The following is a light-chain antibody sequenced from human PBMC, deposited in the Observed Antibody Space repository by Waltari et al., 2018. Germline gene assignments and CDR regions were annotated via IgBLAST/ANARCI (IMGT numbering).Light chain of an antibody. CDR3: QQYYSTPYT. J-gene: IGKJ2*01. CDR2: WAS. V-gene: IGKV4-1*01. CDR1: QSVLYSSNNKNY. Sequence: DIVMTQSPDSLAVSLGEWATINCKSSQSVLYSSNNKNYVAWYQQKPGQPPKLLIYWASTRESGVPDRFSGSGSGTDFTLTISSLQAEDVAVYYCQQYYSTPYTFGQGTKLEIK.